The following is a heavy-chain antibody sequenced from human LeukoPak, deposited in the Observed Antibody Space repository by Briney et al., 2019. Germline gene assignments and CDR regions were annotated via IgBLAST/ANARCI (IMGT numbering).Heavy chain of an antibody. J-gene: IGHJ4*02. CDR2: IFYTGST. D-gene: IGHD6-19*01. CDR1: GGSISTYY. CDR3: ARYDSGGWYRLFDH. V-gene: IGHV4-59*01. Sequence: PSETLSLTCTVSGGSISTYYWSGIRQPPGKGLEWIGHIFYTGSTNYSPSLKSRVTISVDTSKDQFSLKLSSVTAADTAVYYCARYDSGGWYRLFDHWGQGALVTVSS.